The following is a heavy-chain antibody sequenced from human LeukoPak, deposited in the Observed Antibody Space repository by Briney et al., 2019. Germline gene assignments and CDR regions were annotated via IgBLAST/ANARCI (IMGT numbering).Heavy chain of an antibody. CDR1: GGSISSGGYY. J-gene: IGHJ3*02. CDR2: IYYSGST. CDR3: ARDEVGATSAFDI. V-gene: IGHV4-31*03. D-gene: IGHD1-26*01. Sequence: PSETLSLTCTVSGGSISSGGYYWSWIRQHPGKGLEWIGYIYYSGSTYYNPSLKSRVTISVDTSKNQFSPKLSSVTAADTAVYYCARDEVGATSAFDIWGQGTMVTVSS.